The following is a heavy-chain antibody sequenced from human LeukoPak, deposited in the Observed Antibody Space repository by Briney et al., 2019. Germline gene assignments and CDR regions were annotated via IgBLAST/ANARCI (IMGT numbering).Heavy chain of an antibody. CDR2: IYYSGSN. J-gene: IGHJ4*02. CDR1: GGSISSSRYY. D-gene: IGHD1-1*01. Sequence: SETLSLTCTVCGGSISSSRYYLRWIRRPPGKGLEWIGSIYYSGSNYYNPYLNSRITIYVDKSNNQFSLKLSSVTSADTLVYYCARQTGYNWNDEPYYFDYWGQGTLVTVSS. CDR3: ARQTGYNWNDEPYYFDY. V-gene: IGHV4-39*01.